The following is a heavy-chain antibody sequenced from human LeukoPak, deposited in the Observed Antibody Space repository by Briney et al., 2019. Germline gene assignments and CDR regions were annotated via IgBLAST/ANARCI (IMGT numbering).Heavy chain of an antibody. CDR2: ISGSGDTT. CDR1: RFTFSNYA. Sequence: GGSLRLSCAASRFTFSNYAMSWVRQAPGKGLEWVSAISGSGDTTYYADSVKGRFTISRDNSRNTLYLQMNSLRAEDTAVYYCARHWRELHLPKYTDYWGQGTLVTVSS. D-gene: IGHD1-26*01. CDR3: ARHWRELHLPKYTDY. V-gene: IGHV3-23*01. J-gene: IGHJ4*02.